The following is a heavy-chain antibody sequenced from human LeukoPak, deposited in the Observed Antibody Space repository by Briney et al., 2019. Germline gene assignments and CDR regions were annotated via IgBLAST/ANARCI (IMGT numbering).Heavy chain of an antibody. CDR2: IYYSGST. D-gene: IGHD1-26*01. Sequence: SETLSLTCAVSGGSISSNSYYWGWIRQPPGKGLEWIGSIYYSGSTYYNPSLKSRVTISVDTSKNQFSLKLSSVTAADTAVYYCAGSEDSGSYYEASSYDYWGQGTLVTVSS. J-gene: IGHJ4*02. CDR3: AGSEDSGSYYEASSYDY. CDR1: GGSISSNSYY. V-gene: IGHV4-39*07.